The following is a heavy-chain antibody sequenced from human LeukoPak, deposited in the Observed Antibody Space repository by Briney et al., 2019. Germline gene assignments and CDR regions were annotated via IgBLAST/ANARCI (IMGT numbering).Heavy chain of an antibody. J-gene: IGHJ6*02. Sequence: SVKLSCKASGGTFSSYAISWVRQAPGQGLEWMGRIIPILGIANYEQKLQGRVTITADKSPSTAYMELSSLRSEDTAVYYCARDKMGATDYYYYGTDVWGQGTTVTVSS. D-gene: IGHD1-26*01. CDR1: GGTFSSYA. CDR2: IIPILGIA. CDR3: ARDKMGATDYYYYGTDV. V-gene: IGHV1-69*04.